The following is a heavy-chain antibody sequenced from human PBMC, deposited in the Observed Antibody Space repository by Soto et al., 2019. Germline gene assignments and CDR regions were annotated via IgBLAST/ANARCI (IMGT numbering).Heavy chain of an antibody. V-gene: IGHV1-2*02. D-gene: IGHD5-12*01. CDR3: ARSIGGYDPYHYYYGMDV. CDR2: INPNSGGT. J-gene: IGHJ6*02. CDR1: GYTFTGYY. Sequence: ASVKVSCKASGYTFTGYYMHWVRQAPGQGLEWMGWINPNSGGTNYAQKFQGRVTMTRDTSISTAYMELSRLRSDDTAVYYCARSIGGYDPYHYYYGMDVWGQGTTVTVSS.